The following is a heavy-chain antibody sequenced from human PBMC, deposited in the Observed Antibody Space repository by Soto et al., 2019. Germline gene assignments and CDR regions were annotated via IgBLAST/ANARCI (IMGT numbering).Heavy chain of an antibody. CDR3: ARGAAYCTADSCYQRNYFDY. V-gene: IGHV3-7*01. Sequence: EVQLVESGGGLVQPGGSLRLSCAASGFTFSSYWMTWVRQAPGKGLEWVANINQDGSEKYYVDSVQGRFTNSRDNAKNSLYLQMSSLRADDTAVYYCARGAAYCTADSCYQRNYFDYWGQGTLVTVSS. J-gene: IGHJ4*02. D-gene: IGHD2-8*02. CDR2: INQDGSEK. CDR1: GFTFSSYW.